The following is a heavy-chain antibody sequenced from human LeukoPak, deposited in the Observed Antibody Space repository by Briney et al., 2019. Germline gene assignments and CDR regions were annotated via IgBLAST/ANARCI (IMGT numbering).Heavy chain of an antibody. Sequence: GSLRLSCAASGFTFSSYWMHWVRQAPGKGLVWVSRINTDGSSTNYADSVKGRFTISRDNAKNTVYLQMNSLRAEDTAVYYCASVEPDYWGQGTLVTVSS. CDR2: INTDGSST. D-gene: IGHD1-14*01. CDR1: GFTFSSYW. V-gene: IGHV3-74*01. J-gene: IGHJ4*02. CDR3: ASVEPDY.